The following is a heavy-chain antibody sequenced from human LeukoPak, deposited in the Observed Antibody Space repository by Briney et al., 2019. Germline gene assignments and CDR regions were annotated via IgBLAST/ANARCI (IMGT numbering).Heavy chain of an antibody. Sequence: SETLSLTCTVSGGSISSYYWSWIRLPPGKGLEWIGYIYYTGATYYNPSLKSRVTISLDTSKNQFSLKLSSATAADAAVYYCARAGYSYGTGYYFDYWGQGALVTVSS. CDR2: IYYTGAT. D-gene: IGHD5-18*01. V-gene: IGHV4-59*01. CDR3: ARAGYSYGTGYYFDY. J-gene: IGHJ4*02. CDR1: GGSISSYY.